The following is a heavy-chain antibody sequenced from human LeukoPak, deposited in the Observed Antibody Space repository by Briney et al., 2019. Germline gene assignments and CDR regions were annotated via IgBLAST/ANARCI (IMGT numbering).Heavy chain of an antibody. J-gene: IGHJ4*02. CDR2: ISYDGSNK. V-gene: IGHV3-30-3*01. D-gene: IGHD2-2*02. Sequence: GRSLRLSCAASGFTFSSYAMHWVRQAPGEGLEWVAVISYDGSNKYYADSVKGRFTISRDNSKNTLYLQMNSLRAEDTAVYYCARANCSSTSCYIPADYWGQGTLVTVSS. CDR3: ARANCSSTSCYIPADY. CDR1: GFTFSSYA.